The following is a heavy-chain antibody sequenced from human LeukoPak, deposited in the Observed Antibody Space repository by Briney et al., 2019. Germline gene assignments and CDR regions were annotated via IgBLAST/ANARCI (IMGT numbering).Heavy chain of an antibody. J-gene: IGHJ4*02. CDR2: IRSKVYGGTT. Sequence: PGGSLRLSCTASGFTFGDYAMNWVRQAPGKGLEWVGFIRSKVYGGTTEYAASVKGRFTISRDDSKSIAYLQTNSLKTEDTAVYYCSRGPALLLNTFGGVIDAFDYWGQGTLVTVSS. CDR3: SRGPALLLNTFGGVIDAFDY. D-gene: IGHD3-16*02. CDR1: GFTFGDYA. V-gene: IGHV3-49*04.